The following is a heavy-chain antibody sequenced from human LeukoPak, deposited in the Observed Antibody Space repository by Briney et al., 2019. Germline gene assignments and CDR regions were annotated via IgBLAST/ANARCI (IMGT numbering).Heavy chain of an antibody. CDR3: ARSPFWPAAMGTRAINWFDP. Sequence: PGGSLRLSCAASGFTFSSYAMSWVRQAPGKGLEWVSAISGSGGSTYYADSVKGRFTISRDNSKNTLYLQMNSLKASDTAMYYCARSPFWPAAMGTRAINWFDPWGQGTLVTVSS. CDR1: GFTFSSYA. D-gene: IGHD2-2*01. V-gene: IGHV3-23*01. CDR2: ISGSGGST. J-gene: IGHJ5*02.